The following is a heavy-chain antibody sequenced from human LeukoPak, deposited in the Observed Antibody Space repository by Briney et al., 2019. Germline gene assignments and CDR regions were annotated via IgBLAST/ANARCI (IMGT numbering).Heavy chain of an antibody. J-gene: IGHJ4*02. Sequence: PGGSLRLSCAASGFTFSSYAMSWVRQAPGKGLEWVSAISGSGGSTYYADSVKGRFTISRDNPKNTLYLQMNSLRAEDTAVYYCAKDPSVVVVAAKVGYWGQGTLVTVSS. CDR3: AKDPSVVVVAAKVGY. V-gene: IGHV3-23*01. CDR2: ISGSGGST. D-gene: IGHD2-15*01. CDR1: GFTFSSYA.